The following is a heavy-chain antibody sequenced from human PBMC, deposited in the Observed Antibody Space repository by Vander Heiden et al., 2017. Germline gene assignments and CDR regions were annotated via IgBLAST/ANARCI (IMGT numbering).Heavy chain of an antibody. V-gene: IGHV3-43*01. D-gene: IGHD1-26*01. Sequence: EVQLVESGGVVVQPGGSLRLSCAASGFTLDDYTMHWVRQAPGKGLEWVSLISWDGGSTYYADSVKGRFTISRDNSKNSLYLQMNSLRTEDTALYYCAKDKGGSYYDALDYWGQGTLVTVSS. CDR3: AKDKGGSYYDALDY. CDR1: GFTLDDYT. J-gene: IGHJ4*02. CDR2: ISWDGGST.